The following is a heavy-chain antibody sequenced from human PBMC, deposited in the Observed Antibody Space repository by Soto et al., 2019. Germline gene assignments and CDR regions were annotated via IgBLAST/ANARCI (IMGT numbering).Heavy chain of an antibody. CDR1: GYAFSSFD. CDR2: MNPNSGTT. CDR3: ATGTVTSDAFDI. D-gene: IGHD4-4*01. Sequence: QVQLVQSGAEVRKPGASVKLSCKASGYAFSSFDINWVRQAAGQGLEWMGWMNPNSGTTGYAQKFQGRVTMSRNTSIRTAYMELNSLRSEDTAVYYCATGTVTSDAFDIWGQATMVTVSS. J-gene: IGHJ3*02. V-gene: IGHV1-8*01.